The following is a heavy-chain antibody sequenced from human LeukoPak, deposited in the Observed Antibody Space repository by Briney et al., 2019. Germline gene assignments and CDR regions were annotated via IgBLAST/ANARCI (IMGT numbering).Heavy chain of an antibody. CDR3: ASGRGYSYGYYYYYYMDV. CDR1: GGSFSGYY. V-gene: IGHV4-34*01. D-gene: IGHD5-18*01. CDR2: INHSGST. J-gene: IGHJ6*03. Sequence: SETLSLTCAVYGGSFSGYYWSWIRQPPGKGPEWIGEINHSGSTNYNPSLKSRVTISVDTSKNQFSLKLSSVTAADTAVYYCASGRGYSYGYYYYYYMDVWGKGTTVTVSS.